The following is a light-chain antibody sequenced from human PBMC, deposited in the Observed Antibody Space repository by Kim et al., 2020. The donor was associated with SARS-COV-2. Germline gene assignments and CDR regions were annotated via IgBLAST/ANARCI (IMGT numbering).Light chain of an antibody. CDR3: NSRDSSADHVV. V-gene: IGLV3-19*01. Sequence: SSELTQDPAVSVALGQTVRLTCQGDSLRNYYATWYQQRPGQATVLVLYGKYNRPSGIPDRFSGSASGNTASLTITGAQAEDEADYYCNSRDSSADHVVFGGGTQLTVL. CDR1: SLRNYY. J-gene: IGLJ3*02. CDR2: GKY.